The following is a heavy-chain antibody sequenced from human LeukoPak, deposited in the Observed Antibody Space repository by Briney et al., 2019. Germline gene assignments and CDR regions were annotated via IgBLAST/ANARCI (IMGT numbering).Heavy chain of an antibody. D-gene: IGHD3-10*01. J-gene: IGHJ4*02. CDR2: IYYSGST. V-gene: IGHV4-30-4*01. CDR1: DGSISSGGFY. CDR3: ARGPLLAPFDY. Sequence: SQTLSLTCTVSDGSISSGGFYWTWIRQPPGKGLEWIGYIYYSGSTYYSPSLKSRVTISVDTSKNQFSLKLSSVTAADTAVYYCARGPLLAPFDYWGQGTLVTVSS.